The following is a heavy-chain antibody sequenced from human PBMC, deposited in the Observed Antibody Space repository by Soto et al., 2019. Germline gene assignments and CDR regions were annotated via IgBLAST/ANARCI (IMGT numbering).Heavy chain of an antibody. J-gene: IGHJ1*01. CDR2: ISGSGGST. V-gene: IGHV3-23*01. Sequence: EVQLLESGGGLVQPGGSLRLSCAASGFTFSSYAMSWVRQAPGKGLEWDSAISGSGGSTYYADSVKGRFTISRDNSKNTLYLQMNSLRAEDTAVYCCAKERHIVVVTASTEYFQHWGQGTLVTVSS. CDR1: GFTFSSYA. D-gene: IGHD2-21*02. CDR3: AKERHIVVVTASTEYFQH.